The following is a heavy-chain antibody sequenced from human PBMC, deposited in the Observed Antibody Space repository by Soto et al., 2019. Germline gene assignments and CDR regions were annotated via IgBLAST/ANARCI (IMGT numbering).Heavy chain of an antibody. Sequence: GSLRLSCAASGFTFSSYWMSWVRQAPGKGLEWVANIKQDGSEKYYVDSVKGRFTISRDNAKNSLYLQMNSLRAEDTAVYYCAGGGMYSSSSYFDYWGQGTLVTVS. V-gene: IGHV3-7*04. CDR2: IKQDGSEK. D-gene: IGHD6-6*01. CDR3: AGGGMYSSSSYFDY. CDR1: GFTFSSYW. J-gene: IGHJ4*02.